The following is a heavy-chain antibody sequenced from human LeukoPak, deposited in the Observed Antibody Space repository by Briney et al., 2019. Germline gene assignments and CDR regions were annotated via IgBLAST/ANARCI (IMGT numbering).Heavy chain of an antibody. J-gene: IGHJ3*02. CDR1: GYTFTSYY. CDR3: ARGSPFSGKRAFDI. Sequence: GASVMVSCKASGYTFTSYYMHRVRQAPGQGLEWMGIINPSGGSTSYAQKFQGRVTMTRDTSITTAYMELSRLRSDDTTVYYCARGSPFSGKRAFDIWGQGTIVTVSS. V-gene: IGHV1-46*01. CDR2: INPSGGST.